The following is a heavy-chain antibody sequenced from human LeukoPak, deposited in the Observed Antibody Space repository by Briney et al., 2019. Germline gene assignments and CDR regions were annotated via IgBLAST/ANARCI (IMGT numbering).Heavy chain of an antibody. J-gene: IGHJ4*02. CDR3: AKDQWYYSGSYYDY. CDR2: IRYDGSNK. CDR1: GFTFSSYG. D-gene: IGHD1-26*01. V-gene: IGHV3-30*02. Sequence: HPGGPLRLSCAASGFTFSSYGMHWVRQAPGKGLEWVAFIRYDGSNKYYADSVKGRFTISRDNSKNTLYLQMNSLRAEDTAVYYCAKDQWYYSGSYYDYWGQGTLVTVSS.